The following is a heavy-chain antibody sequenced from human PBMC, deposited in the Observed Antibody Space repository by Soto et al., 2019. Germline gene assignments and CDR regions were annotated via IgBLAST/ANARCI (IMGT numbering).Heavy chain of an antibody. J-gene: IGHJ4*02. CDR3: ARVVVVAATPVDY. V-gene: IGHV3-21*01. CDR2: ISSSSSYI. D-gene: IGHD2-15*01. Sequence: KSGGSLRLSCAASGFTFSSYSMNWVRQAPGKGLEWVSSISSSSSYIYYADSVKGRFTISRDNAKNSLYLQMNSLRAEDTAVYYCARVVVVAATPVDYWGQGTLVTVSS. CDR1: GFTFSSYS.